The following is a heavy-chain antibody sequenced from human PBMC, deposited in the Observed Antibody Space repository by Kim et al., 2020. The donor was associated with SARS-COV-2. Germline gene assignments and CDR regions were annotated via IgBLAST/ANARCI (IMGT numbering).Heavy chain of an antibody. Sequence: FQGRVTMTRDTSISTAYMELSRLRSDDTAVYYCARSGTTVVTRDDAFDIWGQGTMVTVSS. CDR3: ARSGTTVVTRDDAFDI. D-gene: IGHD4-17*01. V-gene: IGHV1-2*02. J-gene: IGHJ3*02.